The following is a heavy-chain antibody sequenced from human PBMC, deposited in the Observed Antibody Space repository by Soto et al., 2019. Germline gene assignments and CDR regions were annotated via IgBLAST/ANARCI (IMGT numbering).Heavy chain of an antibody. CDR2: IYHSGGT. D-gene: IGHD1-1*01. V-gene: IGHV4-31*03. CDR1: GDSISGGGYY. Sequence: SKTLSLTCIVSGDSISGGGYYWSWVRQRPGKSLEWIGCIYHSGGTHYNPSLKNRLTIAVDMSNNQFSLRLNSVTAADTVVYYCARDNRRAVNPDNVAYGMDVWGQGTTVTVS. J-gene: IGHJ6*02. CDR3: ARDNRRAVNPDNVAYGMDV.